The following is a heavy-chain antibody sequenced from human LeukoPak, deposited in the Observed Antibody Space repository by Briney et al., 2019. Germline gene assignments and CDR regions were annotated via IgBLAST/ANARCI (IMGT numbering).Heavy chain of an antibody. V-gene: IGHV3-74*01. J-gene: IGHJ4*02. D-gene: IGHD2-15*01. CDR1: GFTFSGYW. CDR2: NNPDGSVT. CDR3: ARGGVANPNFFAY. Sequence: PGGSLTLSCVASGFTFSGYWMHWVRQAPGKGLVWVPRNNPDGSVTDYADSVKGRITISRDNAKNTLYLEMNSLRAEDTAMYYCARGGVANPNFFAYGGQGTLVTVSS.